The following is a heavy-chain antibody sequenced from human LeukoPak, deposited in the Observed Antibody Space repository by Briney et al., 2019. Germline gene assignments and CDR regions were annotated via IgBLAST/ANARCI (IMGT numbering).Heavy chain of an antibody. CDR3: AKDSGYDYVWGSYRSGINYYFDY. CDR1: GFTFSSYG. V-gene: IGHV3-30*18. D-gene: IGHD3-16*02. Sequence: PGRSLRLSCAASGFTFSSYGMHWVRQAPGKGLEWVAVISYDGSNKYYADSVKGRFTISRDNSKNTLYLQVNSLRAEDTAVYYCAKDSGYDYVWGSYRSGINYYFDYWGQGTLVTVSS. CDR2: ISYDGSNK. J-gene: IGHJ4*02.